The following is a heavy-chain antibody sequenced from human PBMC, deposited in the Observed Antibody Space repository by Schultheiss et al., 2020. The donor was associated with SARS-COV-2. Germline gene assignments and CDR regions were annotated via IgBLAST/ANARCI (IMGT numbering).Heavy chain of an antibody. V-gene: IGHV4-61*01. Sequence: SETLSLTCTVSGGSVSSGSYYWSWIRQPPGKGLEWIGYIYYSGSTNYNPSLKSRVTISVDTSKNQFSLKLSSVTAADTAVYYCARGGYCSGGSCYSYWYFDQWGRGTLVTVSS. J-gene: IGHJ2*01. D-gene: IGHD2-15*01. CDR1: GGSVSSGSYY. CDR3: ARGGYCSGGSCYSYWYFDQ. CDR2: IYYSGST.